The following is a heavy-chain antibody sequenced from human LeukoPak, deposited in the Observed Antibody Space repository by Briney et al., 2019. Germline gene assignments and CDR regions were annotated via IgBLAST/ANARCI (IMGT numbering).Heavy chain of an antibody. J-gene: IGHJ4*02. V-gene: IGHV3-7*01. Sequence: PGGSLRLSCVGSGFTFSRYWLNWVRQAPGKGLEWVANMNQDGSEIYYLDSVKGRFTISRDNAKNSVYLQMNGLKAEDTAVYYCARGRGGFWRTEIDYWGQGTLVTVSS. CDR2: MNQDGSEI. CDR1: GFTFSRYW. CDR3: ARGRGGFWRTEIDY. D-gene: IGHD3-3*01.